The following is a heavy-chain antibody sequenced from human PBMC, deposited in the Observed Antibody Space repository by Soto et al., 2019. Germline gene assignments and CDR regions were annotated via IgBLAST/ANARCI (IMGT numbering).Heavy chain of an antibody. CDR3: AGEIYYYYYYAIDV. CDR1: GFTLSGYS. D-gene: IGHD3-10*01. J-gene: IGHJ6*02. Sequence: EVQLVESGGGLVQPGGSLRLSSAASGFTLSGYSMNWVRQAPGKGLEWVSYISSSSSTIYYADFVKGRFTISRDNAKNALYLQMNSLRAEDTAVYYCAGEIYYYYYYAIDVWGQGTTVTASS. CDR2: ISSSSSTI. V-gene: IGHV3-48*01.